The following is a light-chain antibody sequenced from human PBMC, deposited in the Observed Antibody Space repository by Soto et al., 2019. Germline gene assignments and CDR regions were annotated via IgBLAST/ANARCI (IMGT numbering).Light chain of an antibody. J-gene: IGKJ4*01. V-gene: IGKV3D-15*01. Sequence: IVMPQHPATLSGSPGERATLSCRSSQSVNIYLAWYQQKPGQAPRLLIFGASSRATGIPARFSGSGSGTEFNLTISSLQSEDFAVYFCQQYDDWLRLTFGGGTKVDIK. CDR2: GAS. CDR3: QQYDDWLRLT. CDR1: QSVNIY.